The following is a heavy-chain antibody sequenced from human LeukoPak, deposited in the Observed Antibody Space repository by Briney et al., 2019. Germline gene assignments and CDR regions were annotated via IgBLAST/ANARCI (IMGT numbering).Heavy chain of an antibody. CDR2: ISYDGVTK. D-gene: IGHD5-18*01. J-gene: IGHJ4*02. V-gene: IGHV3-30*03. CDR1: GFTFSRYG. Sequence: QTGGSLRLSCAASGFTFSRYGMHWVRQAPGRGLEWVSLISYDGVTKYYADTVKGRFTISRDNSKNTLYVQMNGLRAEDTAVYYCARRIQPYYYDYWGQGTLVTVSS. CDR3: ARRIQPYYYDY.